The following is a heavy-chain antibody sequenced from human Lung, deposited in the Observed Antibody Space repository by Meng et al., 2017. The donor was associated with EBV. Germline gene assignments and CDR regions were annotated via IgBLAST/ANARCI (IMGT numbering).Heavy chain of an antibody. Sequence: VQVVQSGPEGKKPGSSVKVSCRTSGGTFRSDAVSWVRQAPGQGLEWMGGLIPMSDAPHYAQKFQGRVTMTADESTSTHYMDLTGLRSDDTAVYYCASESGRGFTPDYWGQGTLVTVSS. CDR3: ASESGRGFTPDY. CDR2: LIPMSDAP. CDR1: GGTFRSDA. V-gene: IGHV1-69*01. D-gene: IGHD3-10*01. J-gene: IGHJ4*02.